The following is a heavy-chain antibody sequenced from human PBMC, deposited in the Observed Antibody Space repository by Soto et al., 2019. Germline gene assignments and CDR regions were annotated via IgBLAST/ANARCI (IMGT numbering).Heavy chain of an antibody. D-gene: IGHD3-22*01. CDR2: IWYDGSNK. J-gene: IGHJ4*02. V-gene: IGHV3-33*01. CDR3: ARDWHDSSGYNRYYFDY. Sequence: QVQLVESGGGVVQPGRSLRLSCVASGLTFSSYGMHWVRQAPGKGLEWVAVIWYDGSNKYYADSVQGRFTISRDNSKNTLFLQMNSLRAEDTAVYYCARDWHDSSGYNRYYFDYWGQGTLVTVSS. CDR1: GLTFSSYG.